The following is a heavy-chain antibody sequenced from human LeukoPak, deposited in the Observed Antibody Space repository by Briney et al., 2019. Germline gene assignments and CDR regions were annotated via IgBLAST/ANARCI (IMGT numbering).Heavy chain of an antibody. J-gene: IGHJ3*02. V-gene: IGHV4-39*07. CDR1: GGSISSSSYY. Sequence: SETLSLTCTVSGGSISSSSYYWGWIRQPPGKGLEWIGSIFYSGSTYYNPSLKSRVTISVDTSKNQFSLKLSSVTAADTAVYYCARDPDSGGDYVLGAFDIWGQGTMVTVSS. CDR2: IFYSGST. CDR3: ARDPDSGGDYVLGAFDI. D-gene: IGHD4-17*01.